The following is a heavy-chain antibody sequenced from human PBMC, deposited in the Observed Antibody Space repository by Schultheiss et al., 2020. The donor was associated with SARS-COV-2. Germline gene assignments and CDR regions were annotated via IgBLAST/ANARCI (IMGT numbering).Heavy chain of an antibody. J-gene: IGHJ4*02. V-gene: IGHV7-4-1*02. CDR1: GYTFTSYA. D-gene: IGHD3-16*01. CDR3: ARDVWLAYGPGQFDH. Sequence: GESLKISCKASGYTFTSYAMNWVRQAPGQGLEWMGWINTNTGNPTYAQGFTGRFVFSLDTSVSTAYLQISSLKAEDTAVYYCARDVWLAYGPGQFDHWGQGTLVTVSS. CDR2: INTNTGNP.